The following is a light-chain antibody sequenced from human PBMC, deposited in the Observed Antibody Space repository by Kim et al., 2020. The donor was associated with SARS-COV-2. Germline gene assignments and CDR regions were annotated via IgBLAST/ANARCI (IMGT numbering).Light chain of an antibody. CDR1: QSVSSN. CDR2: GAS. CDR3: QQYNNWTLT. J-gene: IGKJ4*01. Sequence: SPATLSVSPGERATLSCRASQSVSSNLAWYQQKPGQAPRLLIYGASTRATGIPARFSGSGSGTEFTLTISSLQSEDFAVYYCQQYNNWTLTFGGGTKVDIK. V-gene: IGKV3-15*01.